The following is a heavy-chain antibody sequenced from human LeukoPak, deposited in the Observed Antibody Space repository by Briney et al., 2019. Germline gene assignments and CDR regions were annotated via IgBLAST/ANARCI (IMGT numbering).Heavy chain of an antibody. D-gene: IGHD3-3*01. V-gene: IGHV3-30*03. CDR1: GFTFSSSA. J-gene: IGHJ6*02. CDR2: ISYDESNK. Sequence: PGGSLRLSCAASGFTFSSSAMHWVRQAPGKGLEWVAVISYDESNKYYADSAKGRFTISRDNSKNTLYLQMNSLRAEDTAVYYCARGTDTKPFWSGYWVDVWGQGTTVTVSS. CDR3: ARGTDTKPFWSGYWVDV.